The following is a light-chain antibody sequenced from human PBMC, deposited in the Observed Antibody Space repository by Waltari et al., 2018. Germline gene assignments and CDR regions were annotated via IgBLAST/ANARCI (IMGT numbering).Light chain of an antibody. CDR3: QQYEAFPVT. Sequence: DIQMPPSPSPVSASVGDTVTITCRANQGVNRWLAWYQQKPGKAPKLLIPKASALQNGVAPRFSGSGSGTEFTLTISSLQPDDSSTYYCQQYEAFPVTFGHGTKVEIK. J-gene: IGKJ1*01. CDR2: KAS. CDR1: QGVNRW. V-gene: IGKV1-5*03.